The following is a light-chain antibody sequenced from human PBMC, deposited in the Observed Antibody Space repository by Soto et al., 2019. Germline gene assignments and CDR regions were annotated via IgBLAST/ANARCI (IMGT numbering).Light chain of an antibody. CDR3: HSYGSPLTPSI. V-gene: IGLV1-40*01. CDR1: SSNIGAGYD. J-gene: IGLJ2*01. Sequence: QSVLTQPASVSGAPGQRVTISCTGSSSNIGAGYDVHWYHQLPGTAPKLLIFGNTNRPSGVPDRFSGSKSGTSASLAINGLQADDVANYYCHSYGSPLTPSIFGGGSKLTVL. CDR2: GNT.